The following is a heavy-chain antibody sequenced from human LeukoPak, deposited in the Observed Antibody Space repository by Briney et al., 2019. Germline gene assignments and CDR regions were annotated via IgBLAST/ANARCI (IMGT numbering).Heavy chain of an antibody. CDR1: GFTFSSYS. CDR3: AREFDVGYYYYGMDV. CDR2: ISSSSSTI. D-gene: IGHD1-26*01. J-gene: IGHJ6*02. Sequence: GGSLRLSCAASGFTFSSYSMNWVRQAPGKGLEWVSYISSSSSTIYYADSVKGRFTISRDNAKNSLYLQMNSLRAEDTAVYYCAREFDVGYYYYGMDVWGQGTTVTVSS. V-gene: IGHV3-48*04.